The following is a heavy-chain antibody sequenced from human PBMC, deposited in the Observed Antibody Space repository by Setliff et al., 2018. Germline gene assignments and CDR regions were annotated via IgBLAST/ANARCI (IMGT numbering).Heavy chain of an antibody. D-gene: IGHD2-15*01. V-gene: IGHV1-69*06. CDR3: ARDGAYCSGGSCYSFDY. J-gene: IGHJ4*02. CDR1: GYIFSSYG. CDR2: IIPIFGTP. Sequence: SVKVSCKASGYIFSSYGISWVRQAPGQGLEWIGAIIPIFGTPNYAQNFQDRVTITADISTTTVFMEMSSLRSDDTAVYYCARDGAYCSGGSCYSFDYWGPGTPVTVSS.